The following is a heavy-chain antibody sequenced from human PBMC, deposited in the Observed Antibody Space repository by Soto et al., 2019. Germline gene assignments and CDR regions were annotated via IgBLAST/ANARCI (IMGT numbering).Heavy chain of an antibody. D-gene: IGHD3-9*01. V-gene: IGHV1-18*01. CDR3: ARESYYAALYAYYSGYHYSLDV. CDR2: ISTYNGNT. CDR1: GYTYTNYG. Sequence: SVKVSCKASGYTYTNYGITWVGQAPGQGLEWMGWISTYNGNTSYAQKFQGRVTMTTDMARNTVYMELRSLGSDDTAVYYCARESYYAALYAYYSGYHYSLDVWGQGTTVTVSS. J-gene: IGHJ6*02.